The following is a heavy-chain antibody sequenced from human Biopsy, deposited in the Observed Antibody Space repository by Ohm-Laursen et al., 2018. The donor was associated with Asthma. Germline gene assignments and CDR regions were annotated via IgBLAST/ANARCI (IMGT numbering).Heavy chain of an antibody. CDR3: ATPYYYDSSGWGY. J-gene: IGHJ4*02. V-gene: IGHV3-53*01. CDR1: GFTFSSYS. CDR2: IYSGGDT. Sequence: SLRLSCAASGFTFSSYSMNWARQAPGKGLEWVSTIYSGGDTFYAESVQGRFTISRDYSENTVYLQMHSLTTEDTAVYFCATPYYYDSSGWGYWGQGTLVTVSS. D-gene: IGHD3-22*01.